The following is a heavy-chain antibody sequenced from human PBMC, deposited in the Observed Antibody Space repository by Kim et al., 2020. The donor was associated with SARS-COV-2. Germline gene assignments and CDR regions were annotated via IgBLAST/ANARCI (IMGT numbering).Heavy chain of an antibody. D-gene: IGHD4-17*01. V-gene: IGHV4-34*01. CDR3: VREGEAAVTPYYYMDV. J-gene: IGHJ6*03. CDR2: ISHSGST. Sequence: SETLSLTCGVYGGSPSGYYWSWIRQPPGKGLEWIGDISHSGSTNYNPSLKSRVTMSVDMSNYQFSLLLTSVTAADTAVYYCVREGEAAVTPYYYMDVWGKGTTVTVSS. CDR1: GGSPSGYY.